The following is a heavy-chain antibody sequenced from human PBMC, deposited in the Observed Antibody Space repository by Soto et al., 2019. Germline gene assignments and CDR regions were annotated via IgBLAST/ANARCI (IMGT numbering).Heavy chain of an antibody. D-gene: IGHD2-21*01. Sequence: GGSLRLSCAAPGFTFDTYWMNWVRQAPGKGPEWLSGINSDGTISSYAYSVKGRFTISRDNARNTLSLQMNSLRAHDTAVYYCARLSGDHSAFFSYGMDAWGQGTTVTVSS. J-gene: IGHJ6*02. CDR2: INSDGTIS. V-gene: IGHV3-74*01. CDR1: GFTFDTYW. CDR3: ARLSGDHSAFFSYGMDA.